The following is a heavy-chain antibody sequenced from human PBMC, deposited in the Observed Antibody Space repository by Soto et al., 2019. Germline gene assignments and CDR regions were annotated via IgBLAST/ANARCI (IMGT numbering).Heavy chain of an antibody. Sequence: QVQLQESGPGLVKPSQTLSLTCTVSGGSISSGGYYWSWIRQHPGKGLEWIGYIYYSGSTYYNPSLKSRVTLSVDTSKNQFSRKLSSVTAADTAVYYCARSSTSANYFDYWGQGTLVTVSS. CDR1: GGSISSGGYY. D-gene: IGHD2-2*01. V-gene: IGHV4-31*03. CDR2: IYYSGST. CDR3: ARSSTSANYFDY. J-gene: IGHJ4*02.